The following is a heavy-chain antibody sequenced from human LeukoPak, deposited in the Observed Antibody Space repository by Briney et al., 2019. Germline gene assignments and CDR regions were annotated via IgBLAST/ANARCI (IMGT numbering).Heavy chain of an antibody. CDR2: ISSGGSVI. Sequence: GGSLRLSCAASGFTVSSNYMSWVRQAPGKGLEWVSYISSGGSVIHYVDSVKGRFTISRDNAKNSLYLQMNSLRAEDTGVYYCARDPMVPGVYFDYWGQGALVTVSS. J-gene: IGHJ4*02. CDR3: ARDPMVPGVYFDY. D-gene: IGHD3-10*01. CDR1: GFTVSSNY. V-gene: IGHV3-11*04.